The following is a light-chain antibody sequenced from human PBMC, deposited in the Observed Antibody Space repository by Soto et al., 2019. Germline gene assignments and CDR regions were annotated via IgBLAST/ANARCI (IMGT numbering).Light chain of an antibody. Sequence: DVMMTQSPLSLSITLGRPASITSRSSKGLVYSDGNTFLNWFHQRPGQSPRRLIYQVSNQDSGVPDRFSGSGSGTDYTLTISRVEAEDVGIYYCVQGTHWPWTFGQGTKVEIK. J-gene: IGKJ1*01. CDR3: VQGTHWPWT. CDR1: KGLVYSDGNTF. CDR2: QVS. V-gene: IGKV2-30*01.